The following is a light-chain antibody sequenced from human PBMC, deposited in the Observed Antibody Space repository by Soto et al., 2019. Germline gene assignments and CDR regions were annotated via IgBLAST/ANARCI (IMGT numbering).Light chain of an antibody. CDR3: GTWDTSLSGVL. V-gene: IGLV1-51*01. Sequence: QSVLTQPPSVSAAPGQKVTISCSGSSSNIGNNYVSWYRQLPGTAPKLLIYDNNKRPSGIPDRFSGSKSGTSATLGITGLQTGDEADYYCGTWDTSLSGVLFGGGTKLTVL. CDR1: SSNIGNNY. CDR2: DNN. J-gene: IGLJ2*01.